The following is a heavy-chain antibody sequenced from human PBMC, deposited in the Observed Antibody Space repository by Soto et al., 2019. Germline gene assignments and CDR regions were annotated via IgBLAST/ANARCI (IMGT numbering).Heavy chain of an antibody. CDR3: ARIITIFGVVPYGPWFDP. CDR2: IYYSGST. CDR1: GYSISSSNW. J-gene: IGHJ5*02. D-gene: IGHD3-3*01. V-gene: IGHV4-28*01. Sequence: PSETLSLTCAVSGYSISSSNWWGWIRQPPGKGLEWIGYIYYSGSTYYNPSLKSRVTMSVDTSKNQFSLKLSSVTAVDTAVYYCARIITIFGVVPYGPWFDPWGQGTLVTVSS.